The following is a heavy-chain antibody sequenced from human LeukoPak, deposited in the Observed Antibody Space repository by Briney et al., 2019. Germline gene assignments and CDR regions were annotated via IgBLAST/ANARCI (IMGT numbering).Heavy chain of an antibody. J-gene: IGHJ3*02. CDR3: ARVGGSGYYYKI. CDR1: GFTFSSYS. CDR2: ISSSSSYI. V-gene: IGHV3-21*01. D-gene: IGHD3-22*01. Sequence: GGSLRLSCAASGFTFSSYSMNWVRQAPGKGLEWVSSISSSSSYIYYADSVKGRFTISRDNAKNSLYLQMNSLRAEDTAVYYCARVGGSGYYYKIWGQGTMVTVSS.